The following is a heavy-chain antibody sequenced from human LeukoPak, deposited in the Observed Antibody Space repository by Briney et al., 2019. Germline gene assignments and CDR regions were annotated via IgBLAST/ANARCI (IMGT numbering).Heavy chain of an antibody. Sequence: SETLSLTCTVSGGSISSYYWSWIRQPPGKGLEWIGYIYYSGSTNYIPSLKSRVTISVDTSKNQFSLKLSSVTAADTAVYYCARDGGDYPFDYWGQGTLVTVSS. CDR2: IYYSGST. V-gene: IGHV4-59*01. D-gene: IGHD4-17*01. CDR3: ARDGGDYPFDY. J-gene: IGHJ4*02. CDR1: GGSISSYY.